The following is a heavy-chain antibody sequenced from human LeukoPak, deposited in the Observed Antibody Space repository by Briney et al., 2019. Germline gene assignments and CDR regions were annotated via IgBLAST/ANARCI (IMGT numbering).Heavy chain of an antibody. V-gene: IGHV4-34*01. CDR1: GGSFSGYY. CDR2: INHSGST. CDR3: ARAPEGAKGYYDSSGYSGPFDY. Sequence: SETLSLTCAVYGGSFSGYYWSWIRQPPGKGLEWIGEINHSGSTNYNPSLKSRITISVDTSKNQFSLKLSSVTAADTAVYYCARAPEGAKGYYDSSGYSGPFDYWGQGTLVTVSS. D-gene: IGHD3-22*01. J-gene: IGHJ4*02.